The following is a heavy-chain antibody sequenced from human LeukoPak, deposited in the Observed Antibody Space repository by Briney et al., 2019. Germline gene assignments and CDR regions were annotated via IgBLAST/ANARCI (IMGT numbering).Heavy chain of an antibody. V-gene: IGHV4-4*08. CDR2: VHSSGST. CDR1: GASISSYY. J-gene: IGHJ4*02. Sequence: PSETLSLTCTISGASISSYYWGWIRQSPEKGLEWIAYVHSSGSTSYNPSLKSRVTVSIDTSKRQFSLKLNSVTAADTAVYYCARDIASYFDCWGQGIMVTVSS. CDR3: ARDIASYFDC. D-gene: IGHD6-13*01.